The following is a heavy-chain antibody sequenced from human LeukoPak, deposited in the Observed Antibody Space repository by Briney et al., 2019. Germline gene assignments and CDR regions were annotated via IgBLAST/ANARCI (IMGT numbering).Heavy chain of an antibody. CDR1: GFTFSSYA. Sequence: GGSLRLSCAASGFTFSSYAMNWVRQAPGKGLEWVSGISGSGDSTYYADSVKGRLAVSRDNSNNTLFLQMNSLRAEDTAVYYCARGGYSSGWYRAAEYFQHWGQGTLVTVSS. D-gene: IGHD6-19*01. CDR2: ISGSGDST. J-gene: IGHJ1*01. CDR3: ARGGYSSGWYRAAEYFQH. V-gene: IGHV3-23*01.